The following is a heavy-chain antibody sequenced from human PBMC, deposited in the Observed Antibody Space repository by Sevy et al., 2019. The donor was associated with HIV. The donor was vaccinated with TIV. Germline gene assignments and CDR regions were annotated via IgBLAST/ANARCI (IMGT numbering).Heavy chain of an antibody. D-gene: IGHD6-13*01. Sequence: GGSLRLSCAASRFTFSSYAMSWVRQAPGKGLEWVSAISTGGGSTFYADSVKGRFTISRDNSKNTLYLQMNSLSAEDTAVYYCAKSLPSSSTWYRSNSFDYWGQGTLVTVSS. J-gene: IGHJ4*02. CDR2: ISTGGGST. V-gene: IGHV3-23*01. CDR1: RFTFSSYA. CDR3: AKSLPSSSTWYRSNSFDY.